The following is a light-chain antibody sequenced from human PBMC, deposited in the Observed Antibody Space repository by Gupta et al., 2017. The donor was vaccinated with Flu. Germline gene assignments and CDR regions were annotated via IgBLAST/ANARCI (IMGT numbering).Light chain of an antibody. V-gene: IGKV2-30*01. CDR1: QGLVYSDGNTY. CDR2: LVS. J-gene: IGKJ1*01. Sequence: DVVVTQSPLSLAVTLGQPASISCRSSQGLVYSDGNTYLHWFQQRPGQSPRRLSYLVSNRASGGPDRFSGRGSGTECTMRMSRVEADEGGVEVWMKGAHGAWAFGQGTKLEIK. CDR3: MKGAHGAWA.